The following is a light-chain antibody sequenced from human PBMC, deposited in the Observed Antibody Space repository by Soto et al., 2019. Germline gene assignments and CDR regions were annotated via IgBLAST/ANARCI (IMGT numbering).Light chain of an antibody. CDR1: QSISSW. V-gene: IGKV1-5*03. CDR3: QQYNSYSYT. Sequence: DIPMTQSPSTLSASLGDRVTIICRASQSISSWLAWYQQKPGKAPKLLIYKASSLESGVPSRFSGSGSGTEFTLTISSLQPDDFATYYCQQYNSYSYTFGQGTKVDI. CDR2: KAS. J-gene: IGKJ2*01.